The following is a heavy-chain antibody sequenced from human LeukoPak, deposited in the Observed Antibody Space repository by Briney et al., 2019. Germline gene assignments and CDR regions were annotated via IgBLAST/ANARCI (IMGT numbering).Heavy chain of an antibody. Sequence: PGGSLRLSCAASGFTFISYAMSWVRQAPGKGLEWVSSISGRGGWTSYADSVQGRFTISRDNSKNTLYLELNSLRAEDAAVCFCAMAVIGSGWTLDYWGQGTLVTVS. CDR2: ISGRGGWT. V-gene: IGHV3-23*01. CDR3: AMAVIGSGWTLDY. J-gene: IGHJ4*02. CDR1: GFTFISYA. D-gene: IGHD6-19*01.